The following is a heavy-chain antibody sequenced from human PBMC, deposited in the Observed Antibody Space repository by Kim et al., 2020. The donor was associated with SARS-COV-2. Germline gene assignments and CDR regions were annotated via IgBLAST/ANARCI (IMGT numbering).Heavy chain of an antibody. Sequence: GGSLRLSCAASGFTFSSYGMHWVRQAPGKRLEWVAVISYDGSNKYYADSVKGRFTISRDNSKNTLYLQMNSLRAEDTAVYYCAKTGGYYDSSGYPDYWGQGNLVTVSS. V-gene: IGHV3-30*18. J-gene: IGHJ4*02. CDR3: AKTGGYYDSSGYPDY. D-gene: IGHD3-22*01. CDR1: GFTFSSYG. CDR2: ISYDGSNK.